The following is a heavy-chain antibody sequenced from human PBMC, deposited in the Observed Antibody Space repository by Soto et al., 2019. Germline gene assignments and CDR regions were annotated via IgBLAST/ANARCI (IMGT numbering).Heavy chain of an antibody. D-gene: IGHD1-26*01. J-gene: IGHJ4*02. CDR3: AKGPTWGS. CDR1: GFTFINSA. V-gene: IGHV3-23*04. Sequence: EVQLVESGGDVVQPGGSLRLSCAASGFTFINSAMNWVRQAPGKGLEWVSVSSGRDGKTYYSDSVRGRVTISRDNSKSTLYLQMNGLRVEDPAVYYCAKGPTWGSWGQGTLVTVSS. CDR2: SSGRDGKT.